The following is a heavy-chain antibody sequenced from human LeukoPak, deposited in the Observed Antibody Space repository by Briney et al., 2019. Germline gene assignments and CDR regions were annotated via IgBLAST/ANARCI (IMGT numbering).Heavy chain of an antibody. V-gene: IGHV3-21*01. CDR1: GFTFKTYS. D-gene: IGHD3-10*02. J-gene: IGHJ6*04. Sequence: GGSLRLSCAASGFTFKTYSMNWARQAPGKGLEWVSSISSSSSYIYYADSVKGRFTISRDNAKNSLYLQMNSLRAEDTAVYYCAELGITMIGGVWGKGTTVTISS. CDR3: AELGITMIGGV. CDR2: ISSSSSYI.